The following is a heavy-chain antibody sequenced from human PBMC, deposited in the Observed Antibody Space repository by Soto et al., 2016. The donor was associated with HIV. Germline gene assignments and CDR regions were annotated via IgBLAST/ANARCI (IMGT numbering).Heavy chain of an antibody. CDR3: ARDRSFWTGSLYY. CDR2: INADGSST. D-gene: IGHD3-3*01. J-gene: IGHJ4*02. CDR1: GFTFSTYW. Sequence: EVQLVESGGGLVQPGGPVRLSCAVSGFTFSTYWMHWVRQAPGKGLMWVARINADGSSTSYADSVKGRFTVSRDSAKNTLYLQMNSLRAEDTAVYYCARDRSFWTGSLYYWGQGTLVTVSS. V-gene: IGHV3-74*01.